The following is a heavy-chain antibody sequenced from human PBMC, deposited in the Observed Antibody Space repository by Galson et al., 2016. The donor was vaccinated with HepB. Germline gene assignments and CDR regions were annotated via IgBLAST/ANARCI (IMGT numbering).Heavy chain of an antibody. Sequence: SLRLSCAASGFTFSSYAMHWVRQAPGKGLEYVSAISNNGGRIYYADSVRGRFTISRDNSKNTLYLQVSSLRPEDTAVYYCARDGPGWVMATITILVYYYGMDVWGQGTAITVSS. CDR1: GFTFSSYA. CDR2: ISNNGGRI. D-gene: IGHD5-24*01. J-gene: IGHJ6*02. V-gene: IGHV3-64D*06. CDR3: ARDGPGWVMATITILVYYYGMDV.